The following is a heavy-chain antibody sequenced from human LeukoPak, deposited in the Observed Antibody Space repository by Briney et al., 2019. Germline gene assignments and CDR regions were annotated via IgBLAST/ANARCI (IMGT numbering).Heavy chain of an antibody. CDR2: TKSKTDGGTT. J-gene: IGHJ5*02. CDR1: GFTFSNAW. D-gene: IGHD4-17*01. Sequence: IPGGSLRLSCAASGFTFSNAWMTWVRQAPGKGLEWVGHTKSKTDGGTTDYAAPVKGRFTISRDDSKNTLYLQMNSLKTEDTAVYYCTPDDYGDTSWGQGTLVAVSS. CDR3: TPDDYGDTS. V-gene: IGHV3-15*01.